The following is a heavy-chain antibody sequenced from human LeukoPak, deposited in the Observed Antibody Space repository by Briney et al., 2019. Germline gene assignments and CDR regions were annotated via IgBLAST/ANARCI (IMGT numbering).Heavy chain of an antibody. CDR1: GYTLTGHY. J-gene: IGHJ4*02. D-gene: IGHD3-10*01. V-gene: IGHV1-2*02. Sequence: GASVKVSCKAYGYTLTGHYMRWVRQAPGQGLEWMGWINPNSGATNYAQKFQGRVTMIRDTSINTAYMELSRLRSDDTAVYYCVRVNYYGRVDYFDYWGQGSLVTVSS. CDR2: INPNSGAT. CDR3: VRVNYYGRVDYFDY.